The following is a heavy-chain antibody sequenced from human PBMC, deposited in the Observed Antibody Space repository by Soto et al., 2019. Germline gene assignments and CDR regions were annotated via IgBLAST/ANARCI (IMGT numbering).Heavy chain of an antibody. Sequence: KTSGTRSRTCPVSGDSIKHFCFNWIRQPPGKGLEWIGYIYYSGASNYNPSLKSRVPILKNQSSLNLRSVTAADTAVYYCVRGETKAHFNYWGQGIPVTVSS. J-gene: IGHJ4*02. D-gene: IGHD3-16*01. CDR3: VRGETKAHFNY. CDR2: IYYSGAS. V-gene: IGHV4-59*01. CDR1: GDSIKHFC.